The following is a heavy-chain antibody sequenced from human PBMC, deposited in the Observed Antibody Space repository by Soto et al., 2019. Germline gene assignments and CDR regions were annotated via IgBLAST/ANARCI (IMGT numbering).Heavy chain of an antibody. CDR1: GFTCSTYD. J-gene: IGHJ5*02. CDR3: ARGRSNQYESSPPPKFDH. CDR2: IVTIGDT. Sequence: XEALILSCAASGFTCSTYDMHWVRQATGRGLDWVSAIVTIGDTYYLDSVKGRFTISRENAKNSVYLQMNSLRAGDTAVYYCARGRSNQYESSPPPKFDHRGRGNVVTV. D-gene: IGHD2-8*01. V-gene: IGHV3-13*01.